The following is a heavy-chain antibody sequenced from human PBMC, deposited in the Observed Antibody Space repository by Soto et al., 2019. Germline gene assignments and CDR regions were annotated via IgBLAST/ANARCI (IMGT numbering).Heavy chain of an antibody. Sequence: GGSLRLSCAVSGFSYSTYGVTWVRQAPGKGLEWVSGVSGGSGTTHYADSVKGRFTISRDNSKNTLYLQMNSLRAEDTAVYYCAKEGITIFGVVSGSPNWFDPWGQGTLVTVSS. V-gene: IGHV3-23*01. CDR2: VSGGSGTT. J-gene: IGHJ5*02. CDR3: AKEGITIFGVVSGSPNWFDP. CDR1: GFSYSTYG. D-gene: IGHD3-3*01.